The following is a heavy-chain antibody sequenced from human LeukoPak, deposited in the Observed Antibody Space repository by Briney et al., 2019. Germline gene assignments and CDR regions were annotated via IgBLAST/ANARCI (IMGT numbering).Heavy chain of an antibody. D-gene: IGHD4-17*01. CDR2: IYTSGST. J-gene: IGHJ4*02. V-gene: IGHV4-61*02. CDR3: ARVSYGDSYYFDY. Sequence: SETLSLTCTVSGGSISSGSYDWNWLRQPAGKGLEWIGRIYTSGSTNYNPSLKRRVTISVDTSKNQFSLKLSSVTAADTDVYYCARVSYGDSYYFDYWGQGTLVTVSS. CDR1: GGSISSGSYD.